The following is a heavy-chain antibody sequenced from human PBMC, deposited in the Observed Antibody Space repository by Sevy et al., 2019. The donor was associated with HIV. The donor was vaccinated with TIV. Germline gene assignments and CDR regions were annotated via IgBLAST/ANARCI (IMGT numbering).Heavy chain of an antibody. J-gene: IGHJ6*02. CDR1: GFTFSIYA. CDR2: ISYDGGNI. CDR3: ARDLPSAVINPFYYYGMDV. D-gene: IGHD2-21*01. V-gene: IGHV3-30*04. Sequence: GGSLRLSCAASGFTFSIYAIHWVRQAPGKGLEWVTVISYDGGNIYYADSVKGRFTVSRDNSKDTVYLQMNSLRPEDTAVYYCARDLPSAVINPFYYYGMDVWGQGTTVTVS.